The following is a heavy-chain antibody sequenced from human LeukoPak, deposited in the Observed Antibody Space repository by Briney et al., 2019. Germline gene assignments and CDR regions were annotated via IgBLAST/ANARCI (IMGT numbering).Heavy chain of an antibody. CDR1: GFTFSSYG. CDR3: ASMDV. J-gene: IGHJ6*02. Sequence: HPGGSLRLSCAASGFTFSSYGMHWVRQAPGKGLEWVAVISYDGSNKYYADSVKGRFTISRDNSKNTLYLQMNSLGAEDTAVYYCASMDVWGQGTTVTVSS. V-gene: IGHV3-30*03. CDR2: ISYDGSNK.